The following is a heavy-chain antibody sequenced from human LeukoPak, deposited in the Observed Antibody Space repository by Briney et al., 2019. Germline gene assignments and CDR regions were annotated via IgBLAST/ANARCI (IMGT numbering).Heavy chain of an antibody. CDR3: AKVPGVTFGGPGSAFDI. D-gene: IGHD3-16*01. CDR1: GFTFSSYG. Sequence: GGSLRLSCAASGFTFSSYGMNWVRQAPGKGLEWVSSISSSSYIYYADSVKGRFTISRDNAKNSLYLQMNSLRAEDTALYYCAKVPGVTFGGPGSAFDIWGQGTMVTVSS. V-gene: IGHV3-21*04. J-gene: IGHJ3*02. CDR2: ISSSSYI.